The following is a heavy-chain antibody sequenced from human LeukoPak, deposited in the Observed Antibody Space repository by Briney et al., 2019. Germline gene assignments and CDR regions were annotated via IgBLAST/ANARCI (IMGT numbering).Heavy chain of an antibody. Sequence: GGSLRLSCAASGFTLDDYAMHWVRQAPGKGLEWVSGISWNSGSIGYADSVKGRFTISRDNAKNSLYLQMNSLRAEDTALYYCAKHIRIHDYGDDPFDYWGQGTLVTVSS. J-gene: IGHJ4*02. CDR1: GFTLDDYA. V-gene: IGHV3-9*01. CDR3: AKHIRIHDYGDDPFDY. D-gene: IGHD4-17*01. CDR2: ISWNSGSI.